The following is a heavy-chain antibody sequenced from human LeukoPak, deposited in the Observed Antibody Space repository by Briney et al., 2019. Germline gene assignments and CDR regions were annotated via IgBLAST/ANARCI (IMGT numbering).Heavy chain of an antibody. J-gene: IGHJ3*02. CDR3: ARDKDYAFDI. D-gene: IGHD3-16*01. V-gene: IGHV3-48*01. CDR1: GFTFSSYT. CDR2: IISSTSTR. Sequence: GGFLTLSCAASGFTFSSYTMNWIRQAPGKGLEWVSYIISSTSTRSYADFVMGRFTISRDNDKNSLYLQMNSLRPEDTAVYYCARDKDYAFDIWGQGTIVTVSS.